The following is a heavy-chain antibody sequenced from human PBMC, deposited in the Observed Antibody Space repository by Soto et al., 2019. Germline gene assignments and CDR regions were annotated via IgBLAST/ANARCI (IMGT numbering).Heavy chain of an antibody. J-gene: IGHJ4*02. V-gene: IGHV1-46*01. D-gene: IGHD6-6*01. Sequence: ASVKVSCKASGYTFTSYYLHWVRQAPGQGLEWMGIINPSGGSTSYAQKFQGRVTMTRDTSTSTVYMELSSLRSEDTAVYYFARDLPNRSSSGGLDYGGQGPLVPVSS. CDR3: ARDLPNRSSSGGLDY. CDR2: INPSGGST. CDR1: GYTFTSYY.